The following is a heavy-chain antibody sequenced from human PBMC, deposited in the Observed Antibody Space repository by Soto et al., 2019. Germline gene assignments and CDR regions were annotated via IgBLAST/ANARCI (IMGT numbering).Heavy chain of an antibody. CDR3: ASGGWFGEYGYYCDY. D-gene: IGHD3-10*01. J-gene: IGHJ4*02. V-gene: IGHV4-34*01. Sequence: PSETLSLTCSVYVGSFSGNYWSWIRQPPGKGLEWIGEINHSGNTNYNPSLKSRVTISADTSKNQFSLRLYSVSAADTAVYYCASGGWFGEYGYYCDYWGQGILGTGSS. CDR2: INHSGNT. CDR1: VGSFSGNY.